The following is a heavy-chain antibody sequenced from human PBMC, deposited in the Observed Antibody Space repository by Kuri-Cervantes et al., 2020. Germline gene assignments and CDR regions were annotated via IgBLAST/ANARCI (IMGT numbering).Heavy chain of an antibody. CDR2: VSYDGSNK. CDR1: GFTFSSYG. CDR3: AKMAYGSSFYYNHFDF. J-gene: IGHJ4*02. D-gene: IGHD6-13*01. Sequence: LSLTCAASGFTFSSYGMHWVRQAPGKGLEWVAVVSYDGSNKYYADSVKGRFAVSSANSKNTLYLQMNRLRPEDTAVYYCAKMAYGSSFYYNHFDFWGQGTMVTVSS. V-gene: IGHV3-30*18.